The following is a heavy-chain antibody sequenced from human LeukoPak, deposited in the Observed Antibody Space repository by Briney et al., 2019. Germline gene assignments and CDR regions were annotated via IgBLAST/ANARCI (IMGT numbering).Heavy chain of an antibody. J-gene: IGHJ4*02. CDR1: GYTLTDLS. Sequence: ASVKVSCKVSGYTLTDLSMHWVRQAPGKGLEWMGGFDPEDGETIYAQKFQGRVTMTEDTSTDTAYMELSSLRSEDTAVYYCAIRGYRGYYFDYWGQGTLVTVSS. CDR3: AIRGYRGYYFDY. CDR2: FDPEDGET. V-gene: IGHV1-24*01. D-gene: IGHD5-18*01.